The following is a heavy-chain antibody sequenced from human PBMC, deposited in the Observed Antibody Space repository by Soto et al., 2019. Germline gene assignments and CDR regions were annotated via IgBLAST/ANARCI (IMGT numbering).Heavy chain of an antibody. J-gene: IGHJ6*02. CDR3: ARMVAARPPYYDGMDV. V-gene: IGHV2-70*01. D-gene: IGHD6-6*01. Sequence: SGPTLVNPTQTLTLTCTFSGFSLSTSGMCVSWIRQPPGKALEWLALIDWDDDKYYSTSLKTRLTISKDTSKNQVALTMTNMDPVDTATYYCARMVAARPPYYDGMDVWGQGTKVTVSS. CDR1: GFSLSTSGMC. CDR2: IDWDDDK.